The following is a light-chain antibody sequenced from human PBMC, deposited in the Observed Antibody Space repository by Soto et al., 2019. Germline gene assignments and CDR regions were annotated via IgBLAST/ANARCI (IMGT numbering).Light chain of an antibody. CDR1: SSNIGSNT. J-gene: IGLJ2*01. V-gene: IGLV1-44*01. CDR2: SYN. Sequence: QSVLTQPPSASGTPGQRVTVSCSGSSSNIGSNTVHWYQQLPGTAPKLLVFSYNQRPSGVPDRFSGSKSGTSASLAISGLQAEDEADYYCAAWYDSLNGVVFGGGTKLTVL. CDR3: AAWYDSLNGVV.